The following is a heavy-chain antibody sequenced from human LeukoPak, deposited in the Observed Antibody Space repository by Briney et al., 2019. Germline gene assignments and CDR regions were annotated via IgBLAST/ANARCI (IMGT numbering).Heavy chain of an antibody. D-gene: IGHD3-10*01. CDR3: ARDPGYYYGSGSFY. V-gene: IGHV4-39*07. CDR1: GGSISSSSYY. J-gene: IGHJ4*02. Sequence: SKTLSLTCTVSGGSISSSSYYWGWIRQPPGKGLEWIGSIYYSGNTYYNPSLKSRVTISVDTSKNQFSLKLSSVTAADTAVYYCARDPGYYYGSGSFYWGQGTLVTVSS. CDR2: IYYSGNT.